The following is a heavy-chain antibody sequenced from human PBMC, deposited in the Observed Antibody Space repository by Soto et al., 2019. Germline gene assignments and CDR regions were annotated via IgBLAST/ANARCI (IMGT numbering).Heavy chain of an antibody. Sequence: SLRLSCAASGFTFSSYAKHWVRQAPGKGLEWVAVISYDGSNKYYADSVKGRFTISRDNSKNTLYLQMNRLRAEDTAVYYCAREVGSVYYFDYWGQGTLVTVSS. CDR3: AREVGSVYYFDY. J-gene: IGHJ4*02. D-gene: IGHD6-19*01. CDR2: ISYDGSNK. V-gene: IGHV3-30-3*01. CDR1: GFTFSSYA.